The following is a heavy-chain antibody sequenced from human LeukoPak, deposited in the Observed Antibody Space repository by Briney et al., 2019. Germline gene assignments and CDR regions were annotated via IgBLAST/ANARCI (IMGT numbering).Heavy chain of an antibody. Sequence: SETLSLTCTVSGGSISSGGYYWSWIRQPPGKGLEWIGYIYHSGSTYYNPSLKSRVTISVDRSKNQFSLKLSSVTAADTAVYYCARDGNGYMDVWGKGTTVTVSS. CDR2: IYHSGST. D-gene: IGHD1-26*01. CDR3: ARDGNGYMDV. V-gene: IGHV4-30-2*01. J-gene: IGHJ6*03. CDR1: GGSISSGGYY.